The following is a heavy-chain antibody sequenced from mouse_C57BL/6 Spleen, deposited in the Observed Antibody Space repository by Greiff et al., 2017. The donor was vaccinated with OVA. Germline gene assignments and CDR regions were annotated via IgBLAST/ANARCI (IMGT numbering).Heavy chain of an antibody. V-gene: IGHV1-53*01. CDR1: GYTFTSYW. D-gene: IGHD2-1*01. Sequence: QVQLQQPGTELVKPGASVKLSCKASGYTFTSYWMHWVKQRPGQGLEWIGNINPSNGGTNYNEKFKSKATLTVDKSSSTAYMQLSSLTSEDAAVYYCARWIYYHGGFAYWGQGTLVTVSA. J-gene: IGHJ3*01. CDR3: ARWIYYHGGFAY. CDR2: INPSNGGT.